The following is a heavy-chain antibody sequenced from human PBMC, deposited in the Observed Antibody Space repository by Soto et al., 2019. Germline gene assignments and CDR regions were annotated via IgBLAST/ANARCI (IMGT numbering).Heavy chain of an antibody. Sequence: ASVKVSCKASGYTFTSYAMHWVRQAPGQRLEWMGWINAGNGNTKYSQKFQGRVTITRDTSASTAYMELSSLRSEDTAVYYCAVGPYCSGGSCYSVYWGQGTLVTVSS. CDR3: AVGPYCSGGSCYSVY. V-gene: IGHV1-3*01. CDR2: INAGNGNT. CDR1: GYTFTSYA. J-gene: IGHJ4*02. D-gene: IGHD2-15*01.